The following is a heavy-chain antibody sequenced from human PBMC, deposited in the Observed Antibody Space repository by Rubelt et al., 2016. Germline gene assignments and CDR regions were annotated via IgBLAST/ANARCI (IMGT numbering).Heavy chain of an antibody. CDR3: ARLEGSGWYYFDY. CDR1: GGSFSGYY. J-gene: IGHJ4*02. Sequence: QVQLQQWGAGLLKPSETLSLTCAVYGGSFSGYYWSWIRQPPGKGLEWIGEINHSGRTNYNPSLKSRVTISVDTSKNQFALKLSSVTAADTAVYYCARLEGSGWYYFDYWGQGTLVTVSS. D-gene: IGHD6-19*01. CDR2: INHSGRT. V-gene: IGHV4-34*01.